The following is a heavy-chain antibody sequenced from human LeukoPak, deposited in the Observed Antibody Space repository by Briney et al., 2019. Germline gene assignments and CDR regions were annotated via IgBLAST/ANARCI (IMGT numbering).Heavy chain of an antibody. J-gene: IGHJ4*02. Sequence: PSQTLSLTCTVSGGSISSGSYYWSWIRQPAGKGLEWIGRIYTSGSTNYKPSLKRRVTISVDPSKNQFSLKLSSVTAADTAVYYCARRPLYSSCWFYWGQGTLVTVSS. CDR3: ARRPLYSSCWFY. CDR2: IYTSGST. V-gene: IGHV4-61*02. D-gene: IGHD6-13*01. CDR1: GGSISSGSYY.